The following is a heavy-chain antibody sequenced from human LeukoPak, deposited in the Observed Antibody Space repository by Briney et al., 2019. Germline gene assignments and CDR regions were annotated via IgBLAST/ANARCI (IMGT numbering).Heavy chain of an antibody. V-gene: IGHV3-48*01. CDR3: ARSQPYYDYVWGSYRSIDY. CDR1: GFTFSSYS. Sequence: GGSLRLSCAASGFTFSSYSMNWVRQAPGKGLEWVSYISSSSSTIYYADSVKGRFTISRDNAKNSLYLQTNSLRAEDTAVYYCARSQPYYDYVWGSYRSIDYWGQGTLVTVSS. D-gene: IGHD3-16*02. J-gene: IGHJ4*02. CDR2: ISSSSSTI.